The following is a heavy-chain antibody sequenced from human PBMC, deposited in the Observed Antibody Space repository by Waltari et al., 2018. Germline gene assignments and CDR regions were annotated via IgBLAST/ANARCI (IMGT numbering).Heavy chain of an antibody. V-gene: IGHV1-46*03. D-gene: IGHD3-3*01. J-gene: IGHJ6*03. Sequence: QVQLVQSGAEVKKPGASVKVSCKASGYTFTSYYMHWVRQAPGQGLEWMGIINPSGGSTSYAQKFQGRVTMTRDTSTSTVYMELSSLRSEDTAVYYCAREAYYDFWSGYLRYYYYMDVWGKGTTVTVSS. CDR1: GYTFTSYY. CDR2: INPSGGST. CDR3: AREAYYDFWSGYLRYYYYMDV.